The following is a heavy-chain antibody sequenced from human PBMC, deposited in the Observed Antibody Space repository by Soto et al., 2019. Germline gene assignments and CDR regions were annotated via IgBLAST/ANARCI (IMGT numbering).Heavy chain of an antibody. CDR2: IIPIFGTA. J-gene: IGHJ5*02. CDR1: VGTFSSYA. D-gene: IGHD2-15*01. V-gene: IGHV1-69*01. CDR3: AANHCSGGSCYSAGFDP. Sequence: QVQLVQSGAEVKKPGSSVKVSCKASVGTFSSYAISWVRQAPGQGLEWMGGIIPIFGTANYAQKFQGRVTISADEYTSTAYMELSSLRSEDTAVYYCAANHCSGGSCYSAGFDPWGQGTLVTVSS.